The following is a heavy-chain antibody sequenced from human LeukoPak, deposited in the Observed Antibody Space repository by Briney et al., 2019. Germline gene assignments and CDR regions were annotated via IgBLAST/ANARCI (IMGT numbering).Heavy chain of an antibody. V-gene: IGHV4-31*03. CDR1: GGSISSGGYY. D-gene: IGHD6-13*01. J-gene: IGHJ4*02. Sequence: PSETLSLTCTVSGGSISSGGYYWSWIRQHPGKGLEWIGYIYYSGSTYYNPSLKSRVTISVDTSKNQFSLKLSSVTAADTAVYYCARGRVAVAGYFDYWGQGTLVTVSS. CDR3: ARGRVAVAGYFDY. CDR2: IYYSGST.